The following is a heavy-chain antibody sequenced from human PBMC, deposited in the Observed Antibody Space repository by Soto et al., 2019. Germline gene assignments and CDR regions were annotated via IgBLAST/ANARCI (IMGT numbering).Heavy chain of an antibody. CDR3: VKDPTDYGVNY. D-gene: IGHD4-17*01. Sequence: SGAASGFNFSNYAMNWVRQAAGKGLELVSVISGSRNDGITKYVDSVKGRFTISRDNAKNTLYLQMSSLRAEDTAVYYCVKDPTDYGVNYWGQGTLVTVSS. CDR2: ISGSRNDGIT. CDR1: GFNFSNYA. V-gene: IGHV3-23*01. J-gene: IGHJ4*02.